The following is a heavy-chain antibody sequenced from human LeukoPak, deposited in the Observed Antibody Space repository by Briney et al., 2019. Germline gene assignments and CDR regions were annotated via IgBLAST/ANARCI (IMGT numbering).Heavy chain of an antibody. V-gene: IGHV4-4*07. J-gene: IGHJ4*02. CDR2: FYTSGST. CDR3: ARDFLLQSEGLFDY. Sequence: SETLSLTCTVSGGSISSYYWSWIRQPAGKGLEWIGRFYTSGSTNYNPSLKSRVTMSVDTSKNQFSLRLNSVTAADTAVYYCARDFLLQSEGLFDYWGQGTLVTVSS. D-gene: IGHD4-11*01. CDR1: GGSISSYY.